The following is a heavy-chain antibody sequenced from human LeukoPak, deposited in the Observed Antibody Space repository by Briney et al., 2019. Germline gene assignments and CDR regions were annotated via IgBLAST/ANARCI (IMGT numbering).Heavy chain of an antibody. Sequence: GGSLRLSCAASGFTVSSNYMSWVRQAPGKGLEWVSVIYSGGSTYYADSVKGRFTISRDNSKNTLYLQMSSLRAEDTAVYYCARETYYYDSSGFDYWGQGTLVTVSS. CDR3: ARETYYYDSSGFDY. D-gene: IGHD3-22*01. J-gene: IGHJ4*02. CDR2: IYSGGST. CDR1: GFTVSSNY. V-gene: IGHV3-66*02.